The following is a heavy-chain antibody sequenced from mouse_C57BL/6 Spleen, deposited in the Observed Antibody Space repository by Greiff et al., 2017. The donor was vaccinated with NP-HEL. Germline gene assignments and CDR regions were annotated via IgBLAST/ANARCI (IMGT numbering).Heavy chain of an antibody. CDR3: ARRRGYDYGGYFDV. D-gene: IGHD2-4*01. Sequence: VQLQQSGAELVKPGASVKTSCKASGYAFSSYWMNWVKQRPGKGLEWIGQIYPGDGDTNYNGKFKGKATLTADKSSSTAYMQLSSLTSEDSAVYFCARRRGYDYGGYFDVWGTGTTVTVSS. CDR2: IYPGDGDT. V-gene: IGHV1-80*01. J-gene: IGHJ1*03. CDR1: GYAFSSYW.